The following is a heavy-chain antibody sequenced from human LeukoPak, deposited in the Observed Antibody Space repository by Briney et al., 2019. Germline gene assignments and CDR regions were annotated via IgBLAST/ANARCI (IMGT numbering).Heavy chain of an antibody. V-gene: IGHV4-4*07. D-gene: IGHD3-3*01. CDR2: IYTSGST. CDR3: AIGPSTIFGVVAIYVYYYMDV. Sequence: SETLSLTCSVSGGSISSLYWSWIRQPAGKGLEWIGNIYTSGSTNYNPSLKSRVSMSVDTSKNQFYLNLSSVTAADAAVYYCAIGPSTIFGVVAIYVYYYMDVWGKGTAVTVSS. CDR1: GGSISSLY. J-gene: IGHJ6*03.